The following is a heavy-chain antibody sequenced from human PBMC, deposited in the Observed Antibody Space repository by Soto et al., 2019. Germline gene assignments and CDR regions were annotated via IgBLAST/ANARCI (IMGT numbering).Heavy chain of an antibody. CDR3: VRDRFGSWTFDY. Sequence: QVQLVQSGAEVKEPGASVKVSCKASGYNFASNHMHWVRQIPGQRLEWMGIIHPTDGSTSYAQRFRGRITLTRDAPTNTDYMELRGLTSEDTAVYYCVRDRFGSWTFDYWGQGTLLTVSS. CDR2: IHPTDGST. CDR1: GYNFASNH. D-gene: IGHD6-13*01. J-gene: IGHJ4*02. V-gene: IGHV1-46*01.